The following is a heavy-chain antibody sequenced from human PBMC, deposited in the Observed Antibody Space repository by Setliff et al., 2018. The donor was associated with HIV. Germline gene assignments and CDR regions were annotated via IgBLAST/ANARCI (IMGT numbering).Heavy chain of an antibody. D-gene: IGHD3-10*01. J-gene: IGHJ4*02. CDR1: GGSFNDYY. Sequence: ETLSLTCAVYGGSFNDYYWTWSRQPPGKGLEGIGEIDHSGSTKYHASLKSRVTISIDTSKNQLSLKLSSVTAADTAVYYCARGLNDYGSGSYLPLGYWGQGTLVTVSS. CDR3: ARGLNDYGSGSYLPLGY. CDR2: IDHSGST. V-gene: IGHV4-34*01.